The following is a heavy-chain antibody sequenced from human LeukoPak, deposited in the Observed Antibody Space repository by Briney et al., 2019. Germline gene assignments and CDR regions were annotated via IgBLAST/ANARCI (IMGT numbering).Heavy chain of an antibody. D-gene: IGHD3-10*01. V-gene: IGHV4-30-4*08. Sequence: PSETLSLTCTVSGGSISSGDYYWSWIRQPPGKGLEWIGYIYYSGSTYYNPSLKSRVNISVDTSKNQFSLKLSSVTAGDTAVYYCARGPGSGSYYKVGFDYWGQGTLVTVSS. J-gene: IGHJ4*02. CDR3: ARGPGSGSYYKVGFDY. CDR2: IYYSGST. CDR1: GGSISSGDYY.